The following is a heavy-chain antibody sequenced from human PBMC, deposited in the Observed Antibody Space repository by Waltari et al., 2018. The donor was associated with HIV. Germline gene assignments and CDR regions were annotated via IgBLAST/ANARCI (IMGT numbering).Heavy chain of an antibody. J-gene: IGHJ4*02. Sequence: EVQLVESGGGLVQPGESLRLSCAASGFTFSSHWMSWVRQAPGKGLEWVANIKSDGSETYYVDSVKGRFTISRDNAKTSLYLQMNSLRAEDTAVYFCAREYFYESSGYYYRSTFDYWGQGTLVTVSS. CDR3: AREYFYESSGYYYRSTFDY. D-gene: IGHD3-22*01. CDR1: GFTFSSHW. V-gene: IGHV3-7*01. CDR2: IKSDGSET.